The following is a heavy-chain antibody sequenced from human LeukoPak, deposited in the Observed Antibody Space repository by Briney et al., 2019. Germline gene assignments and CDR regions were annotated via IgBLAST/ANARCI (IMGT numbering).Heavy chain of an antibody. CDR3: ARGNTIFGVVIADANYYMDV. V-gene: IGHV1-69*05. D-gene: IGHD3-3*01. Sequence: GASVKVSCKASGGTFSSYAISWVRQAPGQGLEWMGGIIPIFGTANYAQKFRGRVTITTDESTSTAYMELSSLRSEDTAVYYCARGNTIFGVVIADANYYMDVWGKGTTVTVS. CDR1: GGTFSSYA. CDR2: IIPIFGTA. J-gene: IGHJ6*03.